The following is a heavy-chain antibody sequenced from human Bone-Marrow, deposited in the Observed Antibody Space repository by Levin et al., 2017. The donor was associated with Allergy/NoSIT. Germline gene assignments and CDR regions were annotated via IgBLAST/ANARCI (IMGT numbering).Heavy chain of an antibody. J-gene: IGHJ4*02. CDR1: GYTFTSYA. CDR3: AREGGGGRKPTNFDY. V-gene: IGHV7-4-1*01. Sequence: TSGGSLRLSCKASGYTFTSYAMNWVRQAPGQGLEWMGWINTNTGNPTYAQGFTGRFVFSLDTSVSTAYLQICSLKAEDTAVYYCAREGGGGRKPTNFDYWGQGTLVTVSS. D-gene: IGHD3-16*01. CDR2: INTNTGNP.